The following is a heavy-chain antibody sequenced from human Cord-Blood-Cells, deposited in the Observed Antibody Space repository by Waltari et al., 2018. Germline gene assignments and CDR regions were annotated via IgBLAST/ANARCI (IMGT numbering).Heavy chain of an antibody. CDR1: GFTFSSYD. V-gene: IGHV3-23*01. CDR2: ISGSGGST. CDR3: ATSSTHYYGSWSYYDY. Sequence: EVQLLESGGGLVQPGGSLRLSCAASGFTFSSYDMSWVRQAPGKGLEWVSAISGSGGSTYYADSVKGRFTISRDNSKNTLNLQMNSLIAEDTAVYYCATSSTHYYGSWSYYDYWGQGTLVTVSS. D-gene: IGHD3-10*01. J-gene: IGHJ4*02.